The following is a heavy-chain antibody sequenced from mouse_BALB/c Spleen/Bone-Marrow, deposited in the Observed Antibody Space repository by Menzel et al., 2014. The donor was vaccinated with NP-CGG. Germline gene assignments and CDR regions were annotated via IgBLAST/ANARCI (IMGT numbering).Heavy chain of an antibody. Sequence: QVQLKESGAELVRPGASVKLSCKASGYTSTGYWMNWVKQRPGQGLEWIGMIDPSDSETHYNQMFKDKATLSVDKSSSTAYTQLSSLTSDDSAVYHCARKYGKGGDYWGQGTTLTVSS. V-gene: IGHV1-61*01. D-gene: IGHD2-10*02. CDR2: IDPSDSET. CDR1: GYTSTGYW. CDR3: ARKYGKGGDY. J-gene: IGHJ2*01.